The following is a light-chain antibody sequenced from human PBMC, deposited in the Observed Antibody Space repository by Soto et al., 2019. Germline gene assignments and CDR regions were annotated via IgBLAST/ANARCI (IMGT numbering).Light chain of an antibody. CDR3: QQYGSSPWP. CDR1: QSVSSSY. CDR2: GAS. J-gene: IGKJ1*01. V-gene: IGKV3-20*01. Sequence: EIVLTQSPGTLSLSPGERATLSCRASQSVSSSYLAGYQQKPGQAPKLLIYGASSRATGIPDRFSGSGSGTDFTLTISRLAPEDFAVYYCQQYGSSPWPFGQGTKVEIK.